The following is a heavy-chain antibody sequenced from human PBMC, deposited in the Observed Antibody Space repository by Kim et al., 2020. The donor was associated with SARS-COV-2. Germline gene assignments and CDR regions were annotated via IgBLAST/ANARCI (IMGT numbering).Heavy chain of an antibody. D-gene: IGHD6-13*01. CDR2: ISYDGSNK. V-gene: IGHV3-30*04. Sequence: GGSLRLSCAASGFTFSSYAMHWVRQAPGKGLEWVAVISYDGSNKYYADSVKGRFTISRDNSKNTLYLQMNSLRAEDTAVYYCARDLDSSSLNDAFDIWG. CDR1: GFTFSSYA. J-gene: IGHJ3*02. CDR3: ARDLDSSSLNDAFDI.